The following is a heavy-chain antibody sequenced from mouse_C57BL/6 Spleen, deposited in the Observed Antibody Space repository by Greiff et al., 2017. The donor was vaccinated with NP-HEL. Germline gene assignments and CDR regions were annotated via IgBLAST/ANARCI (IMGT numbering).Heavy chain of an antibody. CDR2: IDPNSGGT. D-gene: IGHD1-1*01. CDR3: ARGGDYYGSSFFAY. J-gene: IGHJ3*01. Sequence: QVQLQQPGAELVKPGASVKLSCKASGYTFTSYWMHWVKQRPGRGLEWIGRIDPNSGGTKYNEKFKSKATLTVDKPSSTAYMQLSVLTSEDSAVCYSARGGDYYGSSFFAYWGQGTLVTVSA. CDR1: GYTFTSYW. V-gene: IGHV1-72*01.